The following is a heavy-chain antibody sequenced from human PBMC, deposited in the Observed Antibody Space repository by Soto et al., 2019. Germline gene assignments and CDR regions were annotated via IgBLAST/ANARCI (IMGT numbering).Heavy chain of an antibody. V-gene: IGHV1-18*01. CDR2: ISAYNGNT. Sequence: GASVKVSCKASDYTFTSYGISWVRQAPGQGLEWMGWISAYNGNTNYAQKLQGRVTMTTNTSTSTAYMELRSLRSDDTAVYYCARTNSGYDIFDYWGQGTLVTVSS. D-gene: IGHD5-12*01. CDR3: ARTNSGYDIFDY. CDR1: DYTFTSYG. J-gene: IGHJ4*02.